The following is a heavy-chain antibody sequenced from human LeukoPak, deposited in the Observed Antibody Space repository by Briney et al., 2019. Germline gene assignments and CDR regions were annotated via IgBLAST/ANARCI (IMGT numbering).Heavy chain of an antibody. Sequence: SETLSLTCTVSGGSLSSYYWSWIRQPAGKGLEWIGRIYTSGSTNYNPSLKSRVTMSVDTSKNQFSLKLSSVTAADTAVYYCARALSPQSNDAFDIWGQGTMVTVSS. CDR1: GGSLSSYY. CDR2: IYTSGST. V-gene: IGHV4-4*07. J-gene: IGHJ3*02. D-gene: IGHD3-16*02. CDR3: ARALSPQSNDAFDI.